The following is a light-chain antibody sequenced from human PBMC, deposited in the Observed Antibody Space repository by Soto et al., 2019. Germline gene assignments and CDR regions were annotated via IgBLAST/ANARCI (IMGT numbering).Light chain of an antibody. CDR3: MQGTHWPPT. CDR2: KVS. J-gene: IGKJ1*01. Sequence: DVVMTQSLLSLPVSLGQAASISCRSSRGLVHSDGNTYLNWFQQRPGQSPRRLIYKVSNRDSGVPDRFSGSGLGTDYTLKISRVEAEDVGVYYCMQGTHWPPTFGQGTKVEIK. CDR1: RGLVHSDGNTY. V-gene: IGKV2-30*02.